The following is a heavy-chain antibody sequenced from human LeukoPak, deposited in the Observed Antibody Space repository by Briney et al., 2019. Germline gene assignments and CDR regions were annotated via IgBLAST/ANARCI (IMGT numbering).Heavy chain of an antibody. CDR2: ISSSGSTI. CDR3: ARGYDSSGYYFD. J-gene: IGHJ4*02. Sequence: GGSLRLSRAASGFTFSSYEMNWVRQAPGKGLEWVSYISSSGSTIYYADSVKGRFTISRDNAKNSLYLQMNSLRAEDTAVYYCARGYDSSGYYFDWGQGTLVTVSS. D-gene: IGHD3-22*01. CDR1: GFTFSSYE. V-gene: IGHV3-48*03.